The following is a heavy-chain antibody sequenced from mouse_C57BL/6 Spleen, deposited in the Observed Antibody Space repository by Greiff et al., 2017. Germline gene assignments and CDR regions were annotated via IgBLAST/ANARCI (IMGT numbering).Heavy chain of an antibody. CDR2: ISYDGSN. CDR3: AREGSHEYFDV. CDR1: GYSITSGYY. V-gene: IGHV3-6*01. Sequence: EVQLQQSGPGLVKPSQSLSLTCSVTGYSITSGYYWNWIRQFPGNKLEWMGYISYDGSNNYNPSLKNRISITRDTSKNQFFLKLNSVTTEDTATYYCAREGSHEYFDVWGTGTTVTVSS. J-gene: IGHJ1*03.